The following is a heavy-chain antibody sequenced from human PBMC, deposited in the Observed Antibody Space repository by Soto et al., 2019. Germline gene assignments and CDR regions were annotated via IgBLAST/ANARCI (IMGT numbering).Heavy chain of an antibody. CDR3: AKDGWGLPPDP. D-gene: IGHD1-26*01. J-gene: IGHJ5*02. CDR2: ISGVGGNT. V-gene: IGHV3-23*01. Sequence: GGSLRLSCVASGFTFRTLAMSWVRQAPGKGLEWVSGISGVGGNTYYADSVKGRFTISRDNSKNTLHLQMNSLRVEDTAVYYCAKDGWGLPPDPWGQGTLVTVSS. CDR1: GFTFRTLA.